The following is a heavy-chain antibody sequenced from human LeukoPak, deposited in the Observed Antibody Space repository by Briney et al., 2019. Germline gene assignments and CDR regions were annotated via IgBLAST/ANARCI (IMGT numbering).Heavy chain of an antibody. CDR3: ARDRKRFGELFLDAFDI. V-gene: IGHV3-48*04. D-gene: IGHD3-10*01. J-gene: IGHJ3*02. CDR2: ISSSSSTI. Sequence: GGSLRLSCAASGFTFSSYSMNWVRQAPGKGLEWVSYISSSSSTIYYADSVKGRFTISRDNAKNSLYLQMNSLRAEDTAVYYCARDRKRFGELFLDAFDIWGQGTMVTVSS. CDR1: GFTFSSYS.